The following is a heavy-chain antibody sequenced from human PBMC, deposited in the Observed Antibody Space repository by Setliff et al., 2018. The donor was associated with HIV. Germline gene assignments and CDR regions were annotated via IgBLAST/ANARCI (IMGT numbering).Heavy chain of an antibody. CDR1: GFIFSSYT. J-gene: IGHJ6*02. Sequence: GGSLRLSCVASGFIFSSYTMHWFRQAPGKGLEWVSVITGCWGTCTYFADSVKGRFTISADTSKNTLYLQMTRLSAEDTAVYYCARDLDPYFAMAVWGQGTTVTVSS. CDR3: ARDLDPYFAMAV. V-gene: IGHV3-23*01. CDR2: ITGCWGTCT.